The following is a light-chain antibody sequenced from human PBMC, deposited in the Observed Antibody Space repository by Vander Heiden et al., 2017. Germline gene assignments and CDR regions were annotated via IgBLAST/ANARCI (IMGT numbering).Light chain of an antibody. J-gene: IGKJ1*01. CDR1: QSISSW. CDR3: QHYDSFPWT. V-gene: IGKV1-5*03. Sequence: DIQMTQSPSTLSASVGDRVTITCRASQSISSWLAWYQQKPRKAPKLLIYKASSLESGVPSSFSGSGSGTEFTLTISSLQPDDFATYYCQHYDSFPWTFGQGTKVEIK. CDR2: KAS.